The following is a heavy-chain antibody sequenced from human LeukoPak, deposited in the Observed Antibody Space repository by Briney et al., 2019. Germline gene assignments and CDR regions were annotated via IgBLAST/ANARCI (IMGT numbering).Heavy chain of an antibody. Sequence: ASVKVSCKASGYTLTSYYMHWVRQAPGQGLEWMGIINPSGGSTSYAQKFQGRVTMTRDTSTSTVYMELSSLRPEDTAVYYCARDIWGYCSGGSCYLFDYWGQGTLVTVSS. J-gene: IGHJ4*02. CDR1: GYTLTSYY. D-gene: IGHD2-15*01. V-gene: IGHV1-46*01. CDR3: ARDIWGYCSGGSCYLFDY. CDR2: INPSGGST.